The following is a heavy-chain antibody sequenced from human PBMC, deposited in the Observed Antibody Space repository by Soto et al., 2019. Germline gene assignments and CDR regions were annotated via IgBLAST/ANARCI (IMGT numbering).Heavy chain of an antibody. CDR3: AREEADSSADLIDP. J-gene: IGHJ5*02. Sequence: EVQLVESGGGLVQPGGSLRLSCAASGFTFSSYWMSWVRRAPGKGLEWVANIKQDGSEKYYVDSVKGRFTISRDNAKNSLYLQMNGLRAEDTAVYYCAREEADSSADLIDPWGQGTLVTVSS. D-gene: IGHD6-19*01. CDR1: GFTFSSYW. CDR2: IKQDGSEK. V-gene: IGHV3-7*01.